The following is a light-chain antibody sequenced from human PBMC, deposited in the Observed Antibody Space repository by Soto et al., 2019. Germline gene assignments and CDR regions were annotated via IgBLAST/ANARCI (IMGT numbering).Light chain of an antibody. Sequence: QSVLTQPPSASGTPGQRVTISCSGSSSNIGNNHVYWYQQLPGTAPKLLIYRNNERPSGVPDRFSGSKSGTSASLVISGLRSEDEADYYCAAWDDSLSGVFGGGTKPTVL. CDR2: RNN. CDR1: SSNIGNNH. V-gene: IGLV1-47*01. J-gene: IGLJ3*02. CDR3: AAWDDSLSGV.